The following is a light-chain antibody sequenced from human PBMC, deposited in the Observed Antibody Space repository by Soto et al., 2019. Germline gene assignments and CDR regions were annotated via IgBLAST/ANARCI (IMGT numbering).Light chain of an antibody. J-gene: IGKJ3*01. V-gene: IGKV1-27*01. CDR2: AAS. CDR3: QKYNSAPPFT. Sequence: DIQMTQSPSSLFASVGDRVTITCRASQGISNYLAWYQQKPGKVPKLLIYAASTLQSGVPSRFSGSGSGTDFTLTISSLQPEDVATHYCQKYNSAPPFTFGPGTKVDIK. CDR1: QGISNY.